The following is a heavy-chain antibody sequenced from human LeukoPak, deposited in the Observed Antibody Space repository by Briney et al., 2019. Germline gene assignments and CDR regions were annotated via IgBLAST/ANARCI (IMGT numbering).Heavy chain of an antibody. CDR1: GGSINNYY. D-gene: IGHD3-22*01. CDR2: IYYSGST. J-gene: IGHJ5*02. CDR3: ASHYDSSGYSPFDP. Sequence: SETLSLTCAVSGGSINNYYWSWIRQPPGKGLEWIGYIYYSGSTNYNPSLKSRVTVSVDTSKNQFSLKLSSVTAADTAVYYCASHYDSSGYSPFDPWGQGTLVTVSS. V-gene: IGHV4-59*01.